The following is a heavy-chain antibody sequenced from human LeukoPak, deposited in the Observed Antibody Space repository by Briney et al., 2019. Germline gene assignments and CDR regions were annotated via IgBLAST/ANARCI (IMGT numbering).Heavy chain of an antibody. D-gene: IGHD2-21*02. V-gene: IGHV4-4*07. CDR1: GGSISSYY. Sequence: PSETLSLTCTVSGGSISSYYWSWIRQPAGKGLEWIGRIYTSGSTNYNPSLKSRVTISIDASKNQFSLELTSVTAADTAMYYCARRSYCGGDCYSDYWGQGTLVTVSS. J-gene: IGHJ4*02. CDR3: ARRSYCGGDCYSDY. CDR2: IYTSGST.